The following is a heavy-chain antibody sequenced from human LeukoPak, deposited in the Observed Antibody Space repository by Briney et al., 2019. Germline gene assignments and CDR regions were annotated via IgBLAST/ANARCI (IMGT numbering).Heavy chain of an antibody. V-gene: IGHV3-66*01. CDR1: GFTVSSTY. CDR3: AKGSKRYLDY. Sequence: GGSLRLSCAASGFTVSSTYMSWVRQAPGKGLEWVSLIYSGGSTYYADSVKGRFTISRDNSENTLYFQMNSLTAKDTAVYYCAKGSKRYLDYWGQGTLVTVSS. J-gene: IGHJ4*02. CDR2: IYSGGST.